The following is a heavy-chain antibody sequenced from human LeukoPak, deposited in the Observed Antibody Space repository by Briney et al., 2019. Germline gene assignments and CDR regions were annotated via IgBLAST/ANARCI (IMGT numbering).Heavy chain of an antibody. Sequence: SETLSLTCTVSGGSISSSSYYWGWIRQPPGKGLEWIGSIYYSGSTYYNPSLKSRVTVSVDTSKNQFSLKLSSVTAADTAVYYCARDFSSMVRGLSWFDPWGQGTLVTVSS. J-gene: IGHJ5*02. CDR3: ARDFSSMVRGLSWFDP. CDR2: IYYSGST. D-gene: IGHD3-10*01. CDR1: GGSISSSSYY. V-gene: IGHV4-39*02.